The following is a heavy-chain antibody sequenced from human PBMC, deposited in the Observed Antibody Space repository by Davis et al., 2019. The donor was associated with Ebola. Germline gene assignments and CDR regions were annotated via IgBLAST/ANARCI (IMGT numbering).Heavy chain of an antibody. CDR2: IFPADSDA. J-gene: IGHJ4*02. V-gene: IGHV5-51*01. Sequence: GESLKISCKGSGYGFTNYWIGWVRQMPGKGLEWMGFIFPADSDATYSPSFQGQVTFSVDKSIRTAYLHWNSLQASDTATYYCARQGTTSWDSWGQGTLVTVSS. D-gene: IGHD2-2*01. CDR1: GYGFTNYW. CDR3: ARQGTTSWDS.